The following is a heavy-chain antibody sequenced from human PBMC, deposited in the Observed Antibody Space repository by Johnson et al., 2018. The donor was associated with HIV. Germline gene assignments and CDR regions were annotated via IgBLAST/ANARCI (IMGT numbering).Heavy chain of an antibody. Sequence: QVQLVESGGGVVQPGGSLRLSCAASGFTFSSYAMHWVRQAPGKGLEWVAVISYDGSNKYYADSVKGRFTISRDNSKNTLYLQMNSLRAEDTAIYYCAKDLSRPTLNAFDIWGQGTMVTVSS. V-gene: IGHV3-30*04. CDR1: GFTFSSYA. CDR3: AKDLSRPTLNAFDI. CDR2: ISYDGSNK. J-gene: IGHJ3*02. D-gene: IGHD4-11*01.